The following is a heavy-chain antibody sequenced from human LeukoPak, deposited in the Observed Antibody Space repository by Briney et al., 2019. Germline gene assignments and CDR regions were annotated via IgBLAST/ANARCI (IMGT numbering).Heavy chain of an antibody. CDR1: GGSISSYY. V-gene: IGHV4-59*01. CDR3: ARRHVEYSSSSDPYYFDY. Sequence: SETLSFTCTVSGGSISSYYGTWIRQPPGRGLEWIGYLDYSGSTNYNPSLKSRVTISVDTSKNQFSLKVSSVTAADTAVYYCARRHVEYSSSSDPYYFDYWGQGTLVTVSS. CDR2: LDYSGST. J-gene: IGHJ4*02. D-gene: IGHD6-6*01.